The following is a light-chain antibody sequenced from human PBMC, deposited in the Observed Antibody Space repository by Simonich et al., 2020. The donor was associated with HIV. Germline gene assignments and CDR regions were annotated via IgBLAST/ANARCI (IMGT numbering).Light chain of an antibody. V-gene: IGKV3-15*01. J-gene: IGKJ4*01. CDR1: QSIRSN. Sequence: EIVMTQSPATLSVSPGERAPLSCRANQSIRSNLAWYQQKPGQTPRLLIYAASTRATGIPVGFSGSGAGTEFTLTISSIESEDFAVYYCQQYNNWPPAFGGGTNVEIK. CDR3: QQYNNWPPA. CDR2: AAS.